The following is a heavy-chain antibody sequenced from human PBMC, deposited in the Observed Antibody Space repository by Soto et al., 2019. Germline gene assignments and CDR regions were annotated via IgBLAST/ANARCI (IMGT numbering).Heavy chain of an antibody. V-gene: IGHV3-30-3*01. Sequence: QVQLVESGGGVVQPGRSLRLSCAASGFTFNNYAMHWVRQAPGKGLEWVALISYDGSNKYYADSVKGRFTISRDNSKNTLYLQMNSLRAEDTAVYYCARDPLWGTAMVLWYFDLWGCGTLVTVSS. CDR2: ISYDGSNK. D-gene: IGHD5-18*01. CDR1: GFTFNNYA. J-gene: IGHJ2*01. CDR3: ARDPLWGTAMVLWYFDL.